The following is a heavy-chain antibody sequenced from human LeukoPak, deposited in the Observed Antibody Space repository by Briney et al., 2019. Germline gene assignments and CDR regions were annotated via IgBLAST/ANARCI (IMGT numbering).Heavy chain of an antibody. Sequence: PGGSLRLSCAASGFTFSSYSMNWVRQAPGKGLEWVAKIKQDGSEEYYVDSVKGRFTISRDNAKNSLYLQMNSLRADDTAVYYCARGSSAYYGGGYWGQGTQVTVSS. CDR3: ARGSSAYYGGGY. CDR2: IKQDGSEE. J-gene: IGHJ4*02. CDR1: GFTFSSYS. D-gene: IGHD1-26*01. V-gene: IGHV3-7*01.